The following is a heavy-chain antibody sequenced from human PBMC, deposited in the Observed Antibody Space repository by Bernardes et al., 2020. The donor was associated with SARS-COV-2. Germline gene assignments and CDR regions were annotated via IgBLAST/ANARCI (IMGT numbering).Heavy chain of an antibody. D-gene: IGHD3-10*01. Sequence: GGSLRLSCAASAFTVRNDYMSWVRQAPGKGLEWVSIISDSGPTYYADSVKGRFTISRDNSKNSLYLQMNSLRAEDTAVYYCARGGHLWFGELYPFDIWGQGTVVTVSS. CDR1: AFTVRNDY. CDR2: ISDSGPT. J-gene: IGHJ3*02. V-gene: IGHV3-53*01. CDR3: ARGGHLWFGELYPFDI.